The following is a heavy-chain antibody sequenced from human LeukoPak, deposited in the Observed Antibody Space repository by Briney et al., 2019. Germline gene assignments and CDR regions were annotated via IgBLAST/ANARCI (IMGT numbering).Heavy chain of an antibody. CDR3: ASSPIPRAGSSGHPHYYYYYYMDV. Sequence: PSETLSLTCTVSGGSISSYYWSWIRQPAGKGLEWIGRIYTSGSTNYNPSLKSRVTMSVDTSKNQFSLKLSSVTAADTAVYYCASSPIPRAGSSGHPHYYYYYYMDVWGKGTTVTVSS. J-gene: IGHJ6*03. CDR2: IYTSGST. D-gene: IGHD3-22*01. CDR1: GGSISSYY. V-gene: IGHV4-4*07.